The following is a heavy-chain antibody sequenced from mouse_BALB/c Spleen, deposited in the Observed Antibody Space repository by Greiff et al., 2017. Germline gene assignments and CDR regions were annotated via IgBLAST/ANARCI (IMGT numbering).Heavy chain of an antibody. CDR2: ISNLAYSI. D-gene: IGHD2-4*01. Sequence: EVMLVESGGGLVQPGGSRKLSCAASGFTFSDYGMAWVRQAPGKGPEWVAFISNLAYSIYYADTVTGRFTISRENAKNTLYLEMSSLRSEDTAMYYCAREKGRDYHYFDYWGQGTTLTVSS. V-gene: IGHV5-15*02. J-gene: IGHJ2*01. CDR3: AREKGRDYHYFDY. CDR1: GFTFSDYG.